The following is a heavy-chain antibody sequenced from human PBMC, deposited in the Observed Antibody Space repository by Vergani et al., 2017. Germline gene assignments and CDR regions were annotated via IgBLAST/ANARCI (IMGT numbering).Heavy chain of an antibody. Sequence: EVQLVESGGVVVQPGGSLRLSCAASGFTFDDYTMHWVRQAPGKGLEWVSLISWDGGSTYYADSVKGRFTISRDNSKNSLYLQMNSLRTEDTALYYCAKAELSSRGWYSLIDYWGQGTLVTVSS. CDR2: ISWDGGST. CDR3: AKAELSSRGWYSLIDY. V-gene: IGHV3-43*01. D-gene: IGHD6-19*01. J-gene: IGHJ4*02. CDR1: GFTFDDYT.